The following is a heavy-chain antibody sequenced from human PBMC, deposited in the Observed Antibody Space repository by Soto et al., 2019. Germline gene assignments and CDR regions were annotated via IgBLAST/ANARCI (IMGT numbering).Heavy chain of an antibody. CDR1: GYTFTSYG. Sequence: ASVKVSCKASGYTFTSYGISWVRQAPGQGLEWMGWISAYNGNTNYAQKLQGRVTMTTDTSTSTAYMELRSLRSDDTAVYYCARDYCSGGSCYYFDYWGQGTLVTVSS. J-gene: IGHJ4*02. D-gene: IGHD2-15*01. CDR3: ARDYCSGGSCYYFDY. CDR2: ISAYNGNT. V-gene: IGHV1-18*01.